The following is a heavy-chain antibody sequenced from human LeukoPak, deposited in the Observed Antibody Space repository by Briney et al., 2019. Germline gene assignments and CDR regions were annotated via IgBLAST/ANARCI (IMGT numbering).Heavy chain of an antibody. J-gene: IGHJ3*02. D-gene: IGHD2-15*01. CDR1: GFTISRYP. V-gene: IGHV3-23*01. CDR2: ISDSGGST. Sequence: GGSLRLSCSASGFTISRYPMHWVRQAPGKGLEWVSGISDSGGSTYYADSVKGRFTISRDNSKNTLYLQMNSLRAEDTAVYYCARDQTIVVATFDIWGQGTMVTVSS. CDR3: ARDQTIVVATFDI.